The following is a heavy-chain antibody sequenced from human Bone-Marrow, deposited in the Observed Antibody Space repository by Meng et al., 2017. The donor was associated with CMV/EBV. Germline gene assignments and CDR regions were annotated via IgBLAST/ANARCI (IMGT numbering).Heavy chain of an antibody. Sequence: ASVKVSCKASGGTFSSYAISWVRQAPGQGLEWMGWINPNSGGTNYAQKFQGRVTMTRDTSISTAYMELSSLRSEDTAVYYCARPADVVVPAARRSYYYYYGMDVWGQGTTVTVSS. V-gene: IGHV1-2*02. CDR3: ARPADVVVPAARRSYYYYYGMDV. J-gene: IGHJ6*02. CDR1: GGTFSSYA. D-gene: IGHD2-2*01. CDR2: INPNSGGT.